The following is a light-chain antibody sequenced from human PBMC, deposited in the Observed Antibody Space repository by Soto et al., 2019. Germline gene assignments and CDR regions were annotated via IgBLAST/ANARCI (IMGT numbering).Light chain of an antibody. V-gene: IGKV3-20*01. CDR1: QRVNSDY. Sequence: EIVLTQSPGTLSLSPGERATLTCRASQRVNSDYLAWYQQKPGQAPRLLIYAASNRATGIPDRFSGGGSGTAFTLTIARLEPEDFAVYYCQQYGSSPRTFGRGTKVEVK. J-gene: IGKJ1*01. CDR3: QQYGSSPRT. CDR2: AAS.